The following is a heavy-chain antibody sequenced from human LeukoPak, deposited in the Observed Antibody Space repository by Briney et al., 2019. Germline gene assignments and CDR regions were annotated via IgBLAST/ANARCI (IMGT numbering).Heavy chain of an antibody. J-gene: IGHJ4*02. Sequence: GGSLRLSCAASGFTFSSYAMRWVRQAPGKGLEYVSAISSNGGSTYYANSVKGRFTISRDNSKNTLYLQMGSLRAEGMAVYYCARGHTIFGVVTPFDYWGQGTLVTASS. CDR3: ARGHTIFGVVTPFDY. V-gene: IGHV3-64*01. CDR2: ISSNGGST. CDR1: GFTFSSYA. D-gene: IGHD3-3*01.